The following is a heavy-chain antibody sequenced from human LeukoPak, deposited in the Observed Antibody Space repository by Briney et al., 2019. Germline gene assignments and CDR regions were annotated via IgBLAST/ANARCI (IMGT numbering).Heavy chain of an antibody. CDR2: IGNDGSNK. D-gene: IGHD2-15*01. Sequence: GGSLRLSCAASGFTFSTFGMHWVRQAPGKGLEWLAFIGNDGSNKYYVDSVKGRFPISRDNSKNTLYLQMNTLGAEDTAVYHCAAHQGYCSGGGCGPYWGQGTQVTVSS. J-gene: IGHJ4*02. V-gene: IGHV3-30*02. CDR3: AAHQGYCSGGGCGPY. CDR1: GFTFSTFG.